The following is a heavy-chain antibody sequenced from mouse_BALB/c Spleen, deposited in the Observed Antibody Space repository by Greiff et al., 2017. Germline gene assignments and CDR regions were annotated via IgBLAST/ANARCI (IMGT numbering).Heavy chain of an antibody. V-gene: IGHV14-4*02. CDR3: NAFTTGFAY. Sequence: EVQLQQSGAELVRSGASVKLSCTASGFNIKDYYMHWVKQRPEQGLEWIGWIDPENGDTECAPKFQGKATMTADTSSNTAYLQLSSLTSEDTAVYYCNAFTTGFAYWGQGTLVTVSA. CDR2: IDPENGDT. CDR1: GFNIKDYY. D-gene: IGHD2-12*01. J-gene: IGHJ3*01.